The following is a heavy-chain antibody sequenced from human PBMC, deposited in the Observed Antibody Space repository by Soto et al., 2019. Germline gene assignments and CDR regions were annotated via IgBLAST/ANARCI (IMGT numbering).Heavy chain of an antibody. Sequence: GGSLRLSCAASGFTFSSYAMSWVCQAPGKGLEWVSAISGSGGSTYYADSVKGRFTISRDNSKNTLYLQMNSLRAEDTAVYYCAKPILDTAMVTPYGMDVWGQGTTVTVSS. CDR2: ISGSGGST. D-gene: IGHD5-18*01. CDR1: GFTFSSYA. J-gene: IGHJ6*02. CDR3: AKPILDTAMVTPYGMDV. V-gene: IGHV3-23*01.